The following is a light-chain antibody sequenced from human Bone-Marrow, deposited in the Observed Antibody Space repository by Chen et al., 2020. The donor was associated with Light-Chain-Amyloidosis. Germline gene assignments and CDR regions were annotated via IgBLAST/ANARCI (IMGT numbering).Light chain of an antibody. CDR1: NIGSTS. CDR2: DDS. Sequence: SYVLTQPSSVSVAPGQTATIACGGNNIGSTSVPWYQQTPGQAPLLVVYDDSDRPSGIPARLSGSNSGTTATLTISRVEAGDAADYYCQVWDRSSDRPVFGGGTKLTVL. J-gene: IGLJ3*02. V-gene: IGLV3-21*02. CDR3: QVWDRSSDRPV.